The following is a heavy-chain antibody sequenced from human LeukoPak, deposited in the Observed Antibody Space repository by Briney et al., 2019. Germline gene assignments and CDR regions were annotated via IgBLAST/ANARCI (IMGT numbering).Heavy chain of an antibody. V-gene: IGHV4-39*07. D-gene: IGHD3-10*01. Sequence: SETLSLTCTVSGISISSSNSYWGWIRQPPGKGLEWIGSIYYTGNTYYNASLKSRVTISIDTSKNQISLRLTSVTAADTAVYYCARVGFGELYFDYWGQGTLVTVSS. CDR1: GISISSSNSY. J-gene: IGHJ4*02. CDR2: IYYTGNT. CDR3: ARVGFGELYFDY.